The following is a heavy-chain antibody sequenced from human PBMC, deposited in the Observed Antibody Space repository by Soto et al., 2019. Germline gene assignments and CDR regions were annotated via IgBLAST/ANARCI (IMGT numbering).Heavy chain of an antibody. V-gene: IGHV3-23*01. Sequence: EVQLLESGGRLVQPGGSVRLSCAASGFSFSIYAMNWVRQAPGKGLEWVSGISGGGGSTYHADSVKGRFTISRDNSKNTLDLQMNSLRAQDTAVYYCAKDPTAYDSSAQFDSWGQGTLVTVSS. J-gene: IGHJ4*02. CDR2: ISGGGGST. CDR1: GFSFSIYA. CDR3: AKDPTAYDSSAQFDS. D-gene: IGHD3-22*01.